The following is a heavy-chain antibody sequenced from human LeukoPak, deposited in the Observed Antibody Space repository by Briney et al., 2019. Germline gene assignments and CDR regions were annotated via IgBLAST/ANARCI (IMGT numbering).Heavy chain of an antibody. J-gene: IGHJ6*03. CDR1: GFTFSSYA. CDR2: MSGSGGST. Sequence: GGSLRLSCAASGFTFSSYAMSWVRQAPGKGVEWVSAMSGSGGSTYYADSVKGRFTISRDNSKNTLYLQMNSLRAEDTAVYYCAKDIVVVPAARRGDYMDVWGKGTTVTVSS. V-gene: IGHV3-23*01. CDR3: AKDIVVVPAARRGDYMDV. D-gene: IGHD2-2*01.